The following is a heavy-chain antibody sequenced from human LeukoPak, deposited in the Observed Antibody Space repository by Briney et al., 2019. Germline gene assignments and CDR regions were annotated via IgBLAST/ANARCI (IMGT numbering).Heavy chain of an antibody. CDR3: AKEPYDSSGYYLDY. Sequence: GGSLRLSCAASGFTFSSYAMSWVRQAPGKGLEWVSVISGSGGSTYYADSVKDRFTISRDNSKNTLYLQMNSLRAEDTAVYYCAKEPYDSSGYYLDYWGQGTLVTVSS. CDR1: GFTFSSYA. CDR2: ISGSGGST. J-gene: IGHJ4*02. D-gene: IGHD3-22*01. V-gene: IGHV3-23*01.